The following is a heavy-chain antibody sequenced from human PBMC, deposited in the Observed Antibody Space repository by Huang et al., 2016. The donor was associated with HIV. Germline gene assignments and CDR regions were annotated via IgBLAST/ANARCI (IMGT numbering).Heavy chain of an antibody. V-gene: IGHV3-48*04. CDR3: ARESCSGGTCYLFDF. J-gene: IGHJ4*02. D-gene: IGHD2-15*01. CDR1: GFTFGDFN. Sequence: EVQLVESGGGLVQPGTSLRLSCAASGFTFGDFNMNWVRQAPGKGLEWISDTSSSSNSKRYADSVKGRLTISRDNARNSLYLQLKSLRVEDTAVYYCARESCSGGTCYLFDFWGQGVLVTVSS. CDR2: TSSSSNSK.